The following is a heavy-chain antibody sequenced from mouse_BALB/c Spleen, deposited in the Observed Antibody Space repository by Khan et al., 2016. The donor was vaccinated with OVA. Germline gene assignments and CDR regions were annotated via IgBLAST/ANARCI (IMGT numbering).Heavy chain of an antibody. Sequence: VQLQESVPELVNPGASLKVSCKASGYTFTDYIIGWVKQSTRQGLEWIGDIFPGSGTPYYNEKFKDKATLTADKSSNTAYMQLSSLTSGDSAVYFCARGGYSVFAYWGQGTLVTVSA. D-gene: IGHD1-1*01. CDR3: ARGGYSVFAY. CDR2: IFPGSGTP. J-gene: IGHJ3*01. V-gene: IGHV1-77*01. CDR1: GYTFTDYI.